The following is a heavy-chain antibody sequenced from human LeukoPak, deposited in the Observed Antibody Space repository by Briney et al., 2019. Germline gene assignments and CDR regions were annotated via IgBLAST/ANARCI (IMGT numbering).Heavy chain of an antibody. D-gene: IGHD3-10*01. CDR1: GFSLSTSGVG. CDR3: AHSYYFGSRSYYNVWFAP. CDR2: IYWDDEK. V-gene: IGHV2-5*02. J-gene: IGHJ5*02. Sequence: SGPALVKPTQTLTLTCTFSGFSLSTSGVGVGWIRQPPGKALQWLALIYWDDEKYYSPSLKCRLSISRDTSRNQVVLTMTNMDPLDTATYFCAHSYYFGSRSYYNVWFAPWGLGTLVTVSS.